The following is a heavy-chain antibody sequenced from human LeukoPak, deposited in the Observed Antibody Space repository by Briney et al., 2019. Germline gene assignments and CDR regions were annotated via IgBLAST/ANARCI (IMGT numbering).Heavy chain of an antibody. V-gene: IGHV4-34*01. Sequence: PSETLSLTCAVYGGSFSGYYWSWIRQPPGKGLEWIGEINHSGSTNYNPSLKSRVTISVDTSKNQFSLKLSSVTAADTAVYYCARGLRRRCFDYWGQGTLVTVSS. D-gene: IGHD3-16*01. CDR3: ARGLRRRCFDY. J-gene: IGHJ4*02. CDR1: GGSFSGYY. CDR2: INHSGST.